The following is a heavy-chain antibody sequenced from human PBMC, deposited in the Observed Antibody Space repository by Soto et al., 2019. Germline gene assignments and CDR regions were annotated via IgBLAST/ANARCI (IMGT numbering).Heavy chain of an antibody. Sequence: SETLSLTCAVYGGSFSGYYWSWIRQPPGKGLEWIGEINHSGSTNYNPSLKSRVTISVDTSKNQFSLKLSSVTAADTAVYYCARSTVVTPYYFDYWGQGTLVTVSS. CDR3: ARSTVVTPYYFDY. J-gene: IGHJ4*02. V-gene: IGHV4-34*01. CDR2: INHSGST. CDR1: GGSFSGYY. D-gene: IGHD4-17*01.